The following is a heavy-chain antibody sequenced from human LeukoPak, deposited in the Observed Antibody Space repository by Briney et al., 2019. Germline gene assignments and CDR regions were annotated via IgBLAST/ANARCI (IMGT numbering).Heavy chain of an antibody. CDR2: ISGSGGST. D-gene: IGHD4-11*01. Sequence: PGGSLRLSCAASGFTFSSYALSWVRQAPGKGLEWVSAISGSGGSTYYADSVKGRFTISRDNSKNTLYLQMNSLRAEDTAVYYCARERVYSKVTYGMDVWGQGTTVTVSS. V-gene: IGHV3-23*01. J-gene: IGHJ6*02. CDR1: GFTFSSYA. CDR3: ARERVYSKVTYGMDV.